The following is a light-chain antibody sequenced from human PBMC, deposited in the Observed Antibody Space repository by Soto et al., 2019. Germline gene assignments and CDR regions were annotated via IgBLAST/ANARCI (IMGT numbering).Light chain of an antibody. CDR1: QGISNF. CDR2: AAT. Sequence: DIQMTQSPSSLSASVGDRVTITCRASQGISNFLAWYQQKPGKLPKLLISAATTLQTGVPSRCSGSGSGTDFTLTITSLQHEDVATYYCQRYRSVITFGQGTRLEIK. V-gene: IGKV1-27*01. J-gene: IGKJ5*01. CDR3: QRYRSVIT.